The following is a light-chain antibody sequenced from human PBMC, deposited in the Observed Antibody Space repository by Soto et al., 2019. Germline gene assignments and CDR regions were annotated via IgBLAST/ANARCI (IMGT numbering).Light chain of an antibody. V-gene: IGKV3-11*01. Sequence: IVLKQSASTLSSIPGDRVTLSCRASQYINTRLAWYQHRPGQAPRLLIYQTSIRAAGIPARFSASGTGTDFTLTISDVQPEDFAVYYCHQRQIWPRTFGQRTKVDIK. CDR1: QYINTR. CDR3: HQRQIWPRT. CDR2: QTS. J-gene: IGKJ1*01.